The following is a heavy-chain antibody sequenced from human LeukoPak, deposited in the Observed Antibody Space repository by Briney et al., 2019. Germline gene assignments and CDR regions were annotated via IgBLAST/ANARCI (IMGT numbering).Heavy chain of an antibody. CDR1: GDSITNHY. D-gene: IGHD3-9*01. Sequence: NPSETLSLTCTVSGDSITNHYWNWIRQPPGKGLEWIGNLFHTGNTDYNPSLKSRVTISIQTSQNQFSMKLSSVTAADTAIYYCARTQMYFDILTGHHKYFDYWGQGILVTVS. J-gene: IGHJ4*02. CDR3: ARTQMYFDILTGHHKYFDY. CDR2: LFHTGNT. V-gene: IGHV4-59*11.